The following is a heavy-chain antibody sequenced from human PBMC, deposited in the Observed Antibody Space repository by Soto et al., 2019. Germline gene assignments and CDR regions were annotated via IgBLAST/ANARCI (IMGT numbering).Heavy chain of an antibody. Sequence: SETLSLTCAVYGGSFSGYYWSWIRQPPGKGLEWIGEINHSGSTNYNPSLKSRVTISVDTSKNQFSLKLSSVTAADTAVYYCARGGFQKSDIVVVPAANVYYFDYWGQGTLVTVSS. CDR3: ARGGFQKSDIVVVPAANVYYFDY. D-gene: IGHD2-2*01. CDR1: GGSFSGYY. CDR2: INHSGST. J-gene: IGHJ4*02. V-gene: IGHV4-34*01.